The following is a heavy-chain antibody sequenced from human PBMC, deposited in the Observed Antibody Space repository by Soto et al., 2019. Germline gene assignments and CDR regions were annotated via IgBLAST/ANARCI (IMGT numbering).Heavy chain of an antibody. J-gene: IGHJ3*02. CDR2: INPNSGGT. CDR1: GYTFTGYY. D-gene: IGHD7-27*01. V-gene: IGHV1-2*04. Sequence: ASVKVSCKASGYTFTGYYMHWVRQAPGQGLEWMGWINPNSGGTNYAQKFQGWVTMTRDTSISTAYMELSRLRSDDTAVYYYARGNGLTGDQDYGAFDIWGQGTMVTVSS. CDR3: ARGNGLTGDQDYGAFDI.